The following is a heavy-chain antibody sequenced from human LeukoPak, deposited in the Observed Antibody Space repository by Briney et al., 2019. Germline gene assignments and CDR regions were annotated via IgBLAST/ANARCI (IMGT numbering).Heavy chain of an antibody. D-gene: IGHD2-2*01. CDR2: INPNSGGT. J-gene: IGHJ4*02. V-gene: IGHV1-2*02. CDR3: AREECSSTSCSQDSDY. Sequence: ASVKVSCKASGYTFTGYYMHWVRQAPGQGLEWMGWINPNSGGTNYAQKFQGRVTMTRDTSISTAYMELSRLRSDDTAVYYCAREECSSTSCSQDSDYWGQGTLVTVSS. CDR1: GYTFTGYY.